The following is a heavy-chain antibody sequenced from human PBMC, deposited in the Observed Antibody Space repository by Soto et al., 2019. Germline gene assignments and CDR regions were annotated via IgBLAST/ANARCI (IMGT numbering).Heavy chain of an antibody. CDR2: INAGNGNT. V-gene: IGHV1-3*01. J-gene: IGHJ4*02. CDR1: GHTFTSYA. D-gene: IGHD2-15*01. Sequence: QVQLVQSGAEVKKPGASVKVSCKASGHTFTSYAMHWVRQAPGQRLEWMGWINAGNGNTKYSQKFQGRVTITRDTSGRTAYMELSSLRSEDTAVYYCARDLGGWPDYWGQGTLVTVSS. CDR3: ARDLGGWPDY.